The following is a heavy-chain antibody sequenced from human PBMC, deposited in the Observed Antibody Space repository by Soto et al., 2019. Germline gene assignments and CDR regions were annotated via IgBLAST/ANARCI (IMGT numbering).Heavy chain of an antibody. CDR3: ARHTVIAAAAPGRY. CDR1: GGSISSGDYY. D-gene: IGHD6-13*01. V-gene: IGHV4-30-4*01. CDR2: IYYSGST. J-gene: IGHJ4*02. Sequence: SETLSLTCTVSGGSISSGDYYWTWIRQSPGKGLEWIGYIYYSGSTYYNPSLKSRVTISVDTSKNQFSLKLSSVTAADTAVYYCARHTVIAAAAPGRYWGQGTLVTVSS.